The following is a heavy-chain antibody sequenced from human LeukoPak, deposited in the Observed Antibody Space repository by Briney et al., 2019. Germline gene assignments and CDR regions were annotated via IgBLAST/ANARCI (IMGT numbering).Heavy chain of an antibody. D-gene: IGHD1-7*01. V-gene: IGHV1-18*01. Sequence: ASVKVSCKASGYTFTSYGISWVRQAPEQGLEWMGWISAYNGNTNYAQKLQGRVTMTTDTSTSTAYMELRSLRSDDTAVYYCARGDNWNYVSWFDPWGQGTLVTVSS. CDR2: ISAYNGNT. CDR1: GYTFTSYG. J-gene: IGHJ5*02. CDR3: ARGDNWNYVSWFDP.